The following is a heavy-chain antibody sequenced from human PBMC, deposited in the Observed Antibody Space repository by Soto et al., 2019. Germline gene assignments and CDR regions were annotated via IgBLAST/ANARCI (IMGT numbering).Heavy chain of an antibody. CDR2: INHSGST. V-gene: IGHV4-34*01. CDR1: GGSFSGYY. Sequence: SETLSLTCAVYGGSFSGYYWSWIRQPPGKGLEWIGEINHSGSTNYNPSLKSRVTISVDTSKNQSSLKLSSVTAADTAVYYCARFILQQLVPSPGYFDYWGQGTLVTVSS. J-gene: IGHJ4*02. D-gene: IGHD6-13*01. CDR3: ARFILQQLVPSPGYFDY.